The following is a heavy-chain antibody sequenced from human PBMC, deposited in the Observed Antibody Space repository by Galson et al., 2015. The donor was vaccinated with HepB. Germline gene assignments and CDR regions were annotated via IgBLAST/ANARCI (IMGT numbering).Heavy chain of an antibody. V-gene: IGHV5-51*03. CDR3: ARARPSSRMTLGSDY. CDR2: IYPGDSDT. D-gene: IGHD6-13*01. Sequence: QSGAEVKKPGESLRISCKGSGYIFTNYWIAWVRQMPGKGLEWMGIIYPGDSDTRYSPSFQGQVTISADKSISTAYLQWSSLKASDTAMYYCARARPSSRMTLGSDYWGRGTLVTVSS. CDR1: GYIFTNYW. J-gene: IGHJ4*02.